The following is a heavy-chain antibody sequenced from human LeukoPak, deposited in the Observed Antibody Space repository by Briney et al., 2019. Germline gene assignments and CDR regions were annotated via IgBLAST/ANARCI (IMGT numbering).Heavy chain of an antibody. J-gene: IGHJ4*02. D-gene: IGHD6-19*01. V-gene: IGHV4-39*02. CDR3: ARDFGIAVAGFDY. CDR1: GVSISSSNSY. Sequence: SETLSLTCTVSGVSISSSNSYWGWIRQPPGKGLEWIGSIYYSGNTYYNASLKSQVSISIDTSKNQFSLRLTSVTAADTAVYYCARDFGIAVAGFDYWGQGTLVTVSS. CDR2: IYYSGNT.